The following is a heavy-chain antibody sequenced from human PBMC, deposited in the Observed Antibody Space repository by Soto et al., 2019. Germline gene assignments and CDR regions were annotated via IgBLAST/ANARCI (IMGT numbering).Heavy chain of an antibody. V-gene: IGHV4-59*01. Sequence: VQLQESGPGLVKPSETLSLTCTVSGGSISGYYWSWIRQSPGKGLEWIGYIHYSGSTNYNPSLKSRVTNSVDPSKNHPSLQLSAATSADTAVYYCPRGSAACTKSPFDYWGQGTLDTVSS. CDR1: GGSISGYY. CDR3: PRGSAACTKSPFDY. J-gene: IGHJ4*02. D-gene: IGHD6-13*01. CDR2: IHYSGST.